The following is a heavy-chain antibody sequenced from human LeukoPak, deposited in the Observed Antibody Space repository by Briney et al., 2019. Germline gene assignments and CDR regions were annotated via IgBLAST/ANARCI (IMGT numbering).Heavy chain of an antibody. D-gene: IGHD6-19*01. CDR2: ISYDGSNK. CDR1: GFTFSSYA. Sequence: PGRSLRLSCAASGFTFSSYAMHWVRQAPGKGLEWVAVISYDGSNKSYADSVKGPFTISRDNSKNTLYLQMNSLRAEDTAVYYCAREGGWYAGFDYWGQRTLVTVSS. J-gene: IGHJ4*02. CDR3: AREGGWYAGFDY. V-gene: IGHV3-30*04.